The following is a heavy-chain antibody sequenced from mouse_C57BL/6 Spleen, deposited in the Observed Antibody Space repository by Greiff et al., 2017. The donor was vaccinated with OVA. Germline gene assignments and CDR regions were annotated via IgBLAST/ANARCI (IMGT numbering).Heavy chain of an antibody. Sequence: EVKLMESGPGLVKPSQSLSLTCSVTGYSITSGYYWNWIRQFPGNKLEWMGYISYDGSNNYNPSLKNRISITRDTSKNQFFLKLNSVTTEDTATYYCASGDYEDYWGQGTTLTVSS. D-gene: IGHD2-4*01. CDR2: ISYDGSN. CDR3: ASGDYEDY. CDR1: GYSITSGYY. J-gene: IGHJ2*01. V-gene: IGHV3-6*01.